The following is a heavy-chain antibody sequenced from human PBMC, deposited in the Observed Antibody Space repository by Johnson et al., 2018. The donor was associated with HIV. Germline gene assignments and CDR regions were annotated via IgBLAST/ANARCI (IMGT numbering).Heavy chain of an antibody. CDR2: ISYDGSNK. V-gene: IGHV3-30*04. D-gene: IGHD5-24*01. CDR3: AKDKRRDGYNSDAFDI. CDR1: GFTFSSYA. J-gene: IGHJ3*02. Sequence: QVQLVESGGGVVQPGRSLRLSCAASGFTFSSYAMHWVRQAPGKGLEWEAVISYDGSNKYYADSVKGRFTISRDNSKNTLYLQMNSLRAEDTALYYCAKDKRRDGYNSDAFDIWGQGTMVTVSS.